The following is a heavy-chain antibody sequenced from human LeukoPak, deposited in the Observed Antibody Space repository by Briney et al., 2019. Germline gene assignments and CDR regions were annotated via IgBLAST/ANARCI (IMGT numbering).Heavy chain of an antibody. V-gene: IGHV3-30*02. CDR1: GFTFSSYG. D-gene: IGHD5-18*01. CDR2: IRYDGSNK. J-gene: IGHJ4*02. Sequence: GRSLRLSCAASGFTFSSYGMHWVRQAPGKGLEWVAFIRYDGSNKYYADSVKGRFTISRDNSKNTLYLQMNSLRAEDTAVYYCAKDLDTAMASDYFDYWGQGTLVTVSS. CDR3: AKDLDTAMASDYFDY.